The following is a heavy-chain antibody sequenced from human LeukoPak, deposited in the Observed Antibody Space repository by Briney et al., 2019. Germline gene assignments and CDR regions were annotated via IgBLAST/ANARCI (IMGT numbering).Heavy chain of an antibody. CDR2: ISGSGEST. Sequence: PGGSLRLSCAASGFTFSSYGMHWVRQAPGKGLEWVSAISGSGESTYYADSVKGRFTISRDNSKNTLHLQINSLRAEDTAVYYCAKGIGTSRYTPLDYWGQGTLVAVSS. CDR1: GFTFSSYG. CDR3: AKGIGTSRYTPLDY. J-gene: IGHJ4*02. D-gene: IGHD2-2*02. V-gene: IGHV3-23*01.